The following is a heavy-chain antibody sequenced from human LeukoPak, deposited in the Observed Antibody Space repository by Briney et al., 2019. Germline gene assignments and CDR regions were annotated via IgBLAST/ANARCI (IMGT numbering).Heavy chain of an antibody. CDR2: ISSSGSTI. CDR3: ARDIEKQWLVDY. Sequence: PGGSLGLSCAASGFTFSDYYMSWIRQAPGKGLEWVSYISSSGSTIYYADSVKGRFTISRDNAKNSLYLQMNSLRAEDTAVYYCARDIEKQWLVDYWGQGTLVTVSS. D-gene: IGHD6-19*01. J-gene: IGHJ4*02. CDR1: GFTFSDYY. V-gene: IGHV3-11*04.